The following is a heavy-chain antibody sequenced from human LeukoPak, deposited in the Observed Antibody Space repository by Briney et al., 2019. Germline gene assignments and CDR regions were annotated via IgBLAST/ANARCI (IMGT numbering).Heavy chain of an antibody. Sequence: PGRSLRLSCAASGFTFDDYAMHWVRQAPGMGLEWVSGISWNSGSIGYADSVKGRFTISRDNAKNSLYLQMNSLRAEDTALYYCAKDTLAAAGRYYYYGMDVWGQGTTVTVSS. CDR3: AKDTLAAAGRYYYYGMDV. CDR2: ISWNSGSI. V-gene: IGHV3-9*01. CDR1: GFTFDDYA. J-gene: IGHJ6*02. D-gene: IGHD6-13*01.